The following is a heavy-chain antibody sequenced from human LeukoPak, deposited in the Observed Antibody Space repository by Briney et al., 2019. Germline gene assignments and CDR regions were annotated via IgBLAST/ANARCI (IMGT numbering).Heavy chain of an antibody. J-gene: IGHJ4*02. D-gene: IGHD1-26*01. CDR1: GFTFSSYA. CDR3: ARVSGSYEKYYFDY. Sequence: PGGSLRLSCAASGFTFSSYAMSWVRQAPGKGLEWVSAISGSGGSTYYADSVKGRFTISRDNSKNTLYLQMNSLRAEDTAVYYCARVSGSYEKYYFDYWGQGTLVTVSS. CDR2: ISGSGGST. V-gene: IGHV3-23*01.